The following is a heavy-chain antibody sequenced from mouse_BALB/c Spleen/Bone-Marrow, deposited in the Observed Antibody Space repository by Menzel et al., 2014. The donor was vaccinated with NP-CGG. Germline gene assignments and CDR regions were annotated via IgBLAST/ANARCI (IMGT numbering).Heavy chain of an antibody. Sequence: VPLQQSGAELVRPGTPVKLSCKASGYTFTSYWMNWVKQRPGRGLEWIGRIDPSDSETHYNQKFEDKATLTVDKSSSTAYIQLSSLTSEDSAVYYCARWGAYFDYWGQGTTLTVSS. CDR2: IDPSDSET. J-gene: IGHJ2*01. CDR1: GYTFTSYW. V-gene: IGHV1-61*01. CDR3: ARWGAYFDY.